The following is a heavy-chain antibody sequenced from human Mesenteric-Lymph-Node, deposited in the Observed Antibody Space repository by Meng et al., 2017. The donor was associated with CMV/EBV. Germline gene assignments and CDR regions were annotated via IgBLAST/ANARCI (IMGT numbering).Heavy chain of an antibody. D-gene: IGHD1-1*01. Sequence: GGSLRLSCEVSESTVSGSYMSWVRQAPGKGLEWVSVIYSGRNTYYADSVKGRFIISRDNSKNTLYLQMNSLRAEDTAVYYCAKGTDRSHYPLYYFDYWGQGTLVTVSS. CDR1: ESTVSGSY. CDR2: IYSGRNT. CDR3: AKGTDRSHYPLYYFDY. V-gene: IGHV3-53*01. J-gene: IGHJ4*02.